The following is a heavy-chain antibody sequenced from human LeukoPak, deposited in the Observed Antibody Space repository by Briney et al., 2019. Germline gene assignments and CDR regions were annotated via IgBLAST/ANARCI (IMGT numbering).Heavy chain of an antibody. J-gene: IGHJ4*02. Sequence: GRSLRLSCAASGFTFDDYAMHWVRQAPGKGLEWVSGISWNSGSIGYADSVKGRFTISRDNAKNSLYLQMNSLRVEDTALYYCAKDVSAYYYDSSGYYGGFDYWGQGTLVTVSS. D-gene: IGHD3-22*01. CDR3: AKDVSAYYYDSSGYYGGFDY. CDR1: GFTFDDYA. V-gene: IGHV3-9*01. CDR2: ISWNSGSI.